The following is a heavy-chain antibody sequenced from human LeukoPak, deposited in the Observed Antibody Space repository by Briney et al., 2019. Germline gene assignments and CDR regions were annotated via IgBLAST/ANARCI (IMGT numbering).Heavy chain of an antibody. J-gene: IGHJ4*02. V-gene: IGHV1-69*13. Sequence: ASVTVSCTASGGTFSSYAISWVRQAPGQGLEWMGGIIPIFGTANYAQKFQGRVTITADESTSTAYMELSSLRSEDTAVYYCARGPQRDLVDYWGQGTLVTVSS. CDR1: GGTFSSYA. CDR3: ARGPQRDLVDY. CDR2: IIPIFGTA.